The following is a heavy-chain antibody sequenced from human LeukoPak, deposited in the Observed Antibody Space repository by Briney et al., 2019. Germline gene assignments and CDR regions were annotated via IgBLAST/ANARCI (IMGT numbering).Heavy chain of an antibody. V-gene: IGHV3-21*01. Sequence: PGGSLRLSCAASGFTFSSYSMNWVRQAPGKGLEWVSSISSSSYIYYADSVKGRFTISRDNAKNSLYLQMNSLRAEDTAVYYCARETYYYGSGSSHILFDYWGQGTLVTVSS. D-gene: IGHD3-10*01. CDR3: ARETYYYGSGSSHILFDY. J-gene: IGHJ4*02. CDR2: ISSSSYI. CDR1: GFTFSSYS.